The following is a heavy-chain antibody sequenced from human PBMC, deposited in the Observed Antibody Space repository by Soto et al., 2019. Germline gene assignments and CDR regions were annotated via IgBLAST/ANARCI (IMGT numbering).Heavy chain of an antibody. Sequence: PGGSLRLSCAASGSTFSNAWMSGVCQAPGKGLEWVGRVKSKSNGGTTDYAASVKGRFTISRDDSKNTLYLQMNSLKTEDTAVYYCTTLGFDPWGQGTLVTVSS. CDR2: VKSKSNGGTT. V-gene: IGHV3-15*01. CDR1: GSTFSNAW. J-gene: IGHJ5*02. CDR3: TTLGFDP.